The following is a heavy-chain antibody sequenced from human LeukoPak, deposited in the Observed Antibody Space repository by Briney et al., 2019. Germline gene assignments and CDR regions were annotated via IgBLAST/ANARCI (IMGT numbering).Heavy chain of an antibody. CDR3: ARALLDDYYGDFAADF. J-gene: IGHJ4*02. V-gene: IGHV3-23*01. CDR2: ISGSGGST. Sequence: GGSLRLSCAASGFTFSSYAMSWVRQAPGKGLEWVSAISGSGGSTYYADSVKGRFTISRDNSKNTLYLQMNRLRAEDTAVYYCARALLDDYYGDFAADFWGQGTLVTVSS. D-gene: IGHD4-17*01. CDR1: GFTFSSYA.